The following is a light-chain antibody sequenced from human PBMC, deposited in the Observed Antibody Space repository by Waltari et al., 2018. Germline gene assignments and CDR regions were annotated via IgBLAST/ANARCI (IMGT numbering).Light chain of an antibody. CDR3: QTGGHGTWV. V-gene: IGLV4-69*01. Sequence: QLVLTQSPSASASLGASATFTCTPSSGHSSNITAWHQQQPEKGPRYLRKVNSDGSHSKGDEIPERFSGAGSGTERYLTLSSVQSEDESDYCCQTGGHGTWVFGGGTKLTVL. J-gene: IGLJ3*02. CDR1: SGHSSNI. CDR2: VNSDGSH.